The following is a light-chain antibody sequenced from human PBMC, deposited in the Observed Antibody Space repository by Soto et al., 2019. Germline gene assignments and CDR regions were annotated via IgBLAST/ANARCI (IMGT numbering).Light chain of an antibody. J-gene: IGKJ4*01. Sequence: DIQMTQSPSSLSTSVGDRDTITCRASQSISSYLNWYQQKPGKAPKLLIYAASSLQSGVPSRFSGSGAGTEFTLTISSLQPEDFATYYCQQSYTTPLTFGGGTKVEIK. V-gene: IGKV1-39*01. CDR2: AAS. CDR1: QSISSY. CDR3: QQSYTTPLT.